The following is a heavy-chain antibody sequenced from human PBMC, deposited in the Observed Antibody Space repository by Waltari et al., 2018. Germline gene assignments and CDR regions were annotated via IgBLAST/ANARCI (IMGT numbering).Heavy chain of an antibody. CDR3: VRQVGTNWLDP. V-gene: IGHV5-51*01. J-gene: IGHJ5*02. D-gene: IGHD5-12*01. Sequence: EVQLVQSGAEVKKPGASLKISCQASGYTFTNYWIGWVRQMPGNGLEWMGIIYPGDSDTTYSPSFEGQVTISVDKSISISYLQWTSLKASDTAMYYCVRQVGTNWLDPWGQGTLVTVSS. CDR1: GYTFTNYW. CDR2: IYPGDSDT.